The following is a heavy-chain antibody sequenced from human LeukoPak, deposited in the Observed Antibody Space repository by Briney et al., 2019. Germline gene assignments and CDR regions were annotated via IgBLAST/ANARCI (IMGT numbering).Heavy chain of an antibody. Sequence: GGSLRLSCAASGFTFSRYSMNWVRQAPGKGLEWVAYISTNSKTIYSGDSVKGRFSISRDNDKNLLYLQMDSLRVEDTAVYHCATYFDSTGYFEEAYDTWGQGTLVTVSA. CDR2: ISTNSKTI. CDR1: GFTFSRYS. D-gene: IGHD3-22*01. V-gene: IGHV3-48*01. J-gene: IGHJ4*03. CDR3: ATYFDSTGYFEEAYDT.